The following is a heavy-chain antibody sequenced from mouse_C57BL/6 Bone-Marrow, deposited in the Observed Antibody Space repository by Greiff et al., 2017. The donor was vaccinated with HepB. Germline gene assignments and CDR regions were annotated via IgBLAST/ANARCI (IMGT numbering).Heavy chain of an antibody. Sequence: VKLQQSGAELAKPGASVKLSCKASGYTFTSYWMHWVKQRPGQGLEWIGYINPSSGYTKYNQKFKDKATLTADKSSSTAYMQLSSLTYEDSAVYYCVYYYGSSYGYFDVWGTGTTVTVSS. J-gene: IGHJ1*03. CDR1: GYTFTSYW. CDR2: INPSSGYT. D-gene: IGHD1-1*01. V-gene: IGHV1-7*01. CDR3: VYYYGSSYGYFDV.